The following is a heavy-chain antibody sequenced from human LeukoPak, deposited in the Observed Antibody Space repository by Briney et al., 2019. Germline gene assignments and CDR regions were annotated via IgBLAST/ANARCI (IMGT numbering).Heavy chain of an antibody. Sequence: ASVKVSCKASGYTFTSYGISWVRQAPGQGLEWMGWISAYNGNTNYAQKLQGRVTMTEDTSTDTAYMELSSLRSEDTAVYYCATPLDYYYGMDVWGQGTTVTVSS. D-gene: IGHD4-23*01. CDR3: ATPLDYYYGMDV. CDR2: ISAYNGNT. CDR1: GYTFTSYG. J-gene: IGHJ6*02. V-gene: IGHV1-18*01.